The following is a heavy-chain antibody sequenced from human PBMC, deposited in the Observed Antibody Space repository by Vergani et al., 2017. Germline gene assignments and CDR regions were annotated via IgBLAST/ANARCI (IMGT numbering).Heavy chain of an antibody. D-gene: IGHD3-10*01. CDR2: IYYSGST. Sequence: QLQLQESGPGLVKPSETLSLTCTVSGGSISSSSYYWGWIRQPPGKGLEWIGSIYYSGSTYYNPSLKSRVTISVDTSKNQFSLKLSSVTAADTAVYYCARHLLWFGEFYYWGQGTLVTVSS. J-gene: IGHJ4*02. CDR3: ARHLLWFGEFYY. V-gene: IGHV4-39*01. CDR1: GGSISSSSYY.